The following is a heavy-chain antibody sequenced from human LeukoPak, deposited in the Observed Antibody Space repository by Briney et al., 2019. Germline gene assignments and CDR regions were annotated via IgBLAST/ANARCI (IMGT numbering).Heavy chain of an antibody. CDR2: IIPIFGTA. Sequence: ASVKVSCKASGGTFSSYAISWVRQAPGQGLEWMGGIIPIFGTANHAQKFQGRVTITADESTSTAYMELSSLRSEDTAVYYRARSQDKIAAAGGDWGQGTLVTVSS. V-gene: IGHV1-69*13. CDR3: ARSQDKIAAAGGD. CDR1: GGTFSSYA. D-gene: IGHD6-13*01. J-gene: IGHJ4*02.